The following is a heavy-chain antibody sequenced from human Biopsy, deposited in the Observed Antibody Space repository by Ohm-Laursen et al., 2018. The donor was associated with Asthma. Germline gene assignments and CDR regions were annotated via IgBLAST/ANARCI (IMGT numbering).Heavy chain of an antibody. CDR1: GFTFSSYA. D-gene: IGHD3-3*01. V-gene: IGHV3-23*01. CDR3: ARSIYDFWSGYYGMDV. CDR2: ISGSGGST. J-gene: IGHJ6*02. Sequence: SLTLSCAASGFTFSSYAMSWVRQAPGKGLEWVSAISGSGGSTYYADSVKGRFTISRDNSKNTLYLQMNSLRAEDTAVYYCARSIYDFWSGYYGMDVWGQGTTVTVSS.